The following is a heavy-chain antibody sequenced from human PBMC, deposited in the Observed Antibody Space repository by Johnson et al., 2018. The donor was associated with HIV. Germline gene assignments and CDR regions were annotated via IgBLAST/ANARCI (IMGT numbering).Heavy chain of an antibody. V-gene: IGHV3-7*05. Sequence: EVQLVESGGGLVQPGGSLRLSCAASGFTFSSYWMSWVRQAPGKGLEWVANIKQDGSEKYYVDSVKGRFTISRDNAKNSLYLQMNSLRAEDTALYYCARDRIVGWEPYDAFYIWGQGTMVTVSS. D-gene: IGHD1-26*01. CDR3: ARDRIVGWEPYDAFYI. J-gene: IGHJ3*02. CDR1: GFTFSSYW. CDR2: IKQDGSEK.